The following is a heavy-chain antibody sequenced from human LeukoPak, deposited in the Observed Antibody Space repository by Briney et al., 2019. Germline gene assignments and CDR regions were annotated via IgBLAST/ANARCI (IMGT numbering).Heavy chain of an antibody. V-gene: IGHV4-30-2*01. CDR2: IYHSGST. J-gene: IGHJ6*03. D-gene: IGHD2-2*02. CDR3: ARDAPYCSSTSCYMGPYYYYYMDV. CDR1: GGSISSGGYS. Sequence: PSQTLSLTCAVSGGSISSGGYSWSWIRQPPGKGLEWIGYIYHSGSTYYNPSLKSRVTISVDTSKNQFSLKLSSVTAADTAVYYCARDAPYCSSTSCYMGPYYYYYMDVWGKGTTVTVSS.